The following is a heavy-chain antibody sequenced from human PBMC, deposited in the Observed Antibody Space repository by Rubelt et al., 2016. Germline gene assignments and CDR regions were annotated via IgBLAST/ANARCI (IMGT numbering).Heavy chain of an antibody. Sequence: ASGFTYTYSTMTWVRQAPGKGLEWVSAISGNGGSTYYADSVRGRFTISGDNSKNTLYLQMNSLRAEDTAVYYCARGITMVRGVRNYYYYGMDVWGQGTTVTVSS. CDR3: ARGITMVRGVRNYYYYGMDV. CDR2: ISGNGGST. CDR1: GFTYTYST. D-gene: IGHD3-10*01. V-gene: IGHV3-23*01. J-gene: IGHJ6*02.